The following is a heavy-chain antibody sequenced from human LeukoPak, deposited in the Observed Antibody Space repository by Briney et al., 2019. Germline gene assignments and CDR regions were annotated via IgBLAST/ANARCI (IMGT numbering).Heavy chain of an antibody. Sequence: QSGGSLRLSCTASGFTFSSYGMHWVRQAPGKGLEWVAVISYDGSNQYYADSVKGRFTISRDTSKNTLHLQMNSLRAEDTAVYYCAKSFSYDSSGYLGSWGQGTLVTVSS. CDR3: AKSFSYDSSGYLGS. CDR1: GFTFSSYG. V-gene: IGHV3-30*18. J-gene: IGHJ5*02. D-gene: IGHD3-22*01. CDR2: ISYDGSNQ.